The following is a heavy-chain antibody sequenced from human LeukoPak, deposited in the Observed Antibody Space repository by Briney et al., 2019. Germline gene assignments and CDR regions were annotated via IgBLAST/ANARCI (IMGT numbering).Heavy chain of an antibody. CDR3: ARDHLVGATIDY. V-gene: IGHV3-48*01. CDR2: ISSSSSTI. J-gene: IGHJ4*02. Sequence: GGSLRLSCAASGFTFSSYSMNWARQAAGKGLQWVSYISSSSSTIYYADSVKGRFTISRDNAKNSLYLQMNSLRAEDTAVYYCARDHLVGATIDYWGQGTLVTVSS. D-gene: IGHD1-26*01. CDR1: GFTFSSYS.